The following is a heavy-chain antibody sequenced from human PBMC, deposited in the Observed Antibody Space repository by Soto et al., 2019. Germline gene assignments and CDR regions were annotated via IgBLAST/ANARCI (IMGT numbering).Heavy chain of an antibody. CDR2: ISKSDYT. J-gene: IGHJ4*02. V-gene: IGHV3-21*01. CDR1: GFAFNNYG. D-gene: IGHD3-22*01. CDR3: AREDSIIIPAVSDF. Sequence: EGSLRLSCTVSGFAFNNYGINWVRQARGRGLEWVSSISKSDYTYYSDSVRGRFTISRDNAKNSVSLQMNTLRVEDTAVYYCAREDSIIIPAVSDFWGQGTLVTVSS.